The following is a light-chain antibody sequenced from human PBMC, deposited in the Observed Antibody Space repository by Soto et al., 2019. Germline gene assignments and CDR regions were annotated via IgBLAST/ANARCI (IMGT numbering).Light chain of an antibody. Sequence: DIQMTQSPSTLSASVGDRVTITCRASQSIRNWLAWYQQKPGKVPKLLIYDASSLESGVPQRFSGSGSGTEFTLTISSLQTDDFSTYYCQQYHSYWTFGQGTKVDI. CDR3: QQYHSYWT. CDR1: QSIRNW. J-gene: IGKJ1*01. CDR2: DAS. V-gene: IGKV1-5*01.